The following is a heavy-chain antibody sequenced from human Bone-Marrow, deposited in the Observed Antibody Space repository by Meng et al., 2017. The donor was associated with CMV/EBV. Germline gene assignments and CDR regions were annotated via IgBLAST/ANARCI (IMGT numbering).Heavy chain of an antibody. CDR1: GYTFTSYY. CDR2: INPNSGGT. D-gene: IGHD6-19*01. V-gene: IGHV1-2*02. J-gene: IGHJ4*02. Sequence: QVQLVQSGADVKKPGASVKVSCKASGYTFTSYYMHWVRQAPGQGLEWMGWINPNSGGTNYAQKFQGRVTMTRDTSISTAYMELSRLRSDDTAVYYCARVAGQISSSGDFDYWGQGTLVTVSS. CDR3: ARVAGQISSSGDFDY.